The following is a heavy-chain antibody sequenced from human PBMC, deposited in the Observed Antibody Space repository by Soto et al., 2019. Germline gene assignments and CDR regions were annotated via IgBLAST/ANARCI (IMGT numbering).Heavy chain of an antibody. J-gene: IGHJ4*02. V-gene: IGHV3-11*01. CDR3: ARDYYDYIWGSYRPEHLFDY. D-gene: IGHD3-16*02. Sequence: GGSLRLSCAASGFTFSDYYMSWIRQAPGKGLEWVSYISSSGSTIYYADSVKGRFTISRDNAKYSLYLQMNSLRAEDTAVYYCARDYYDYIWGSYRPEHLFDYWGQGTLVTVSS. CDR2: ISSSGSTI. CDR1: GFTFSDYY.